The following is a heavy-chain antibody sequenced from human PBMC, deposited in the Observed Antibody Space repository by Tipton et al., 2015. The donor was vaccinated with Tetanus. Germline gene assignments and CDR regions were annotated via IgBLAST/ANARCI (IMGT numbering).Heavy chain of an antibody. Sequence: RSLRLSCAASGFTFDDYAMHWVRQAPGKGLEWVSGISWNSGSIGYADSVKGRFTISRDNAKNSLYLQMNSLRAEDTALYYCAKDSAEGGAFDYWGQGTLVTVSS. V-gene: IGHV3-9*01. CDR2: ISWNSGSI. D-gene: IGHD3-16*01. CDR3: AKDSAEGGAFDY. CDR1: GFTFDDYA. J-gene: IGHJ4*02.